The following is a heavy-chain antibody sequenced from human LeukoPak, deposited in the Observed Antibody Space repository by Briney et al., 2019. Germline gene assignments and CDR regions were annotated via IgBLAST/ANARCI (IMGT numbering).Heavy chain of an antibody. D-gene: IGHD4-23*01. CDR3: ARDKTTVVTTDAFDI. CDR1: GFIFSDYS. Sequence: GGSLRLSCAASGFIFSDYSISWVRQAAGKGLEWVSSISSSSLYIYYADSVKGRFTISRDNAKNSLYLQMNSLRAEDTAVYYCARDKTTVVTTDAFDIWGQGTMVTVSS. J-gene: IGHJ3*02. V-gene: IGHV3-21*01. CDR2: ISSSSLYI.